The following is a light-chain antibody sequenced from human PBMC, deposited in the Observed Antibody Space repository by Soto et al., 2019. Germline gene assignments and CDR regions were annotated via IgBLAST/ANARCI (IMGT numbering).Light chain of an antibody. V-gene: IGKV3-20*01. Sequence: IVLTQSPGTLSLAPGERATFSCRASDSVSISDLAWYQQKPGQAPSLLIYGASTRATGIPDRIRGSGSGTDFTLTISRLEPEDSAVYYCLQWGNSPRVTFGGGTKVEIK. J-gene: IGKJ4*01. CDR1: DSVSISD. CDR2: GAS. CDR3: LQWGNSPRVT.